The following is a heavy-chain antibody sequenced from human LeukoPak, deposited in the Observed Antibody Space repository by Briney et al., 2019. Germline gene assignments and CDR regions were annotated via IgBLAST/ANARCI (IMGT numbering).Heavy chain of an antibody. CDR1: YSSFSSDYF. J-gene: IGHJ4*02. Sequence: ASETLSLTCSVSYSSFSSDYFWGWIRQPPGKGLEWIGSISHSGSTNYNPSLKSRVTISVDTSKNQFSLKLSSVTAADTAVYYCARGLWKTYYGSGRGYYFDYWGQGTLVTVSS. D-gene: IGHD3-10*01. CDR3: ARGLWKTYYGSGRGYYFDY. V-gene: IGHV4-38-2*02. CDR2: ISHSGST.